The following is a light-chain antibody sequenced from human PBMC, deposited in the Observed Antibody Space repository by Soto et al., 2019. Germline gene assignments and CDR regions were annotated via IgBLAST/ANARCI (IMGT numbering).Light chain of an antibody. J-gene: IGLJ1*01. CDR2: EVS. CDR3: SSYTSSSTLV. Sequence: QSVLTQPASVSGSPGQSITISCTGTSSDVGGSNYVSWYQQHPDKAPKLMIYEVSNRPSGVSNRSSCSKSGNTASLTISGLQAEDEADYYCSSYTSSSTLVFGTGTKVTVL. CDR1: SSDVGGSNY. V-gene: IGLV2-14*01.